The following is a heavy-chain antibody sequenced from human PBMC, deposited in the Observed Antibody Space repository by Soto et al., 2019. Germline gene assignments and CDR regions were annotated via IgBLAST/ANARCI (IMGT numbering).Heavy chain of an antibody. J-gene: IGHJ6*02. CDR3: AAVLYSGYDYAENYYYYYGMDV. D-gene: IGHD5-12*01. CDR1: GFTFTSSA. V-gene: IGHV1-58*01. CDR2: IVVGSGNT. Sequence: ASVKVSCKASGFTFTSSAVQWVRQARGQRLEWIGWIVVGSGNTNYAQKFQERVTITRDMSTSTAYMELSSLRSEDTAVYYCAAVLYSGYDYAENYYYYYGMDVWGQGTTVTVSS.